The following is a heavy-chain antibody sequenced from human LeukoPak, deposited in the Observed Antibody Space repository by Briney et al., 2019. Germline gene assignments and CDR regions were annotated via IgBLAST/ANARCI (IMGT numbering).Heavy chain of an antibody. D-gene: IGHD3-10*01. CDR1: GFTFSSYA. V-gene: IGHV3-30-3*01. Sequence: GGSLGLSCAASGFTFSSYAMHWVRQAPGKGLEWVAVISYDGSNKYYADSVKGRFTISRDNSKNTLYLQMNSLRAEDTAVYYCAAPLWFGESSFDYWGQGTLVTVSS. J-gene: IGHJ4*02. CDR2: ISYDGSNK. CDR3: AAPLWFGESSFDY.